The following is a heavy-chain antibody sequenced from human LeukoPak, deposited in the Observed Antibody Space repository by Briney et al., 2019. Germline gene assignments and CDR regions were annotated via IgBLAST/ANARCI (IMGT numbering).Heavy chain of an antibody. Sequence: PSETLSLTCSVSGGSISSHYWSWLRQPAGKGLEWIGHIYSDGSVNYNPSVKSRVTMSVDTSKNQFSLKLYFVTAADTAVFYCARGPAASGYFDYWAQGTLVTVSS. V-gene: IGHV4-4*07. CDR2: IYSDGSV. J-gene: IGHJ4*02. D-gene: IGHD6-13*01. CDR3: ARGPAASGYFDY. CDR1: GGSISSHY.